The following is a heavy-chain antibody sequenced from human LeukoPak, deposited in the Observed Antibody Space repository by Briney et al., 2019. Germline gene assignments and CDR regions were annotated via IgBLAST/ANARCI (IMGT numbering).Heavy chain of an antibody. CDR3: ARALGYCSGGSCGDAFDI. J-gene: IGHJ3*02. V-gene: IGHV3-30-3*01. CDR1: GFTFSSYA. CDR2: ISYDGSNK. D-gene: IGHD2-15*01. Sequence: PGGSLRLSCAASGFTFSSYAMHWVRQAPGKGLEWVAVISYDGSNKYYADSVKGRFTISRDNSKNTLYLQMNSLRAEDTAVYYCARALGYCSGGSCGDAFDIWGQGTMVTVSS.